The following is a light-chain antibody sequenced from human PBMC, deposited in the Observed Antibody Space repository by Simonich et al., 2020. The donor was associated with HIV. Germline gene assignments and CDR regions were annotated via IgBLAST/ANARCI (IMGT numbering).Light chain of an antibody. CDR1: QSLLNSNGLNY. CDR3: MQALQTPFT. CDR2: LGC. Sequence: DIVMTQSPLSLPVTPGEPASISCGSSQSLLNSNGLNYLYWYLQKPGQSPQLLFYLGCNRASGVPERFSSSGSGTDFTLKITRVEAEDVGVYYCMQALQTPFTFGPGTKVDIK. J-gene: IGKJ3*01. V-gene: IGKV2-28*01.